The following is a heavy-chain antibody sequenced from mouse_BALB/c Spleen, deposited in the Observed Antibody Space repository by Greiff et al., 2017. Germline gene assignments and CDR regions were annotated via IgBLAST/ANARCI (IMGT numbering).Heavy chain of an antibody. J-gene: IGHJ4*01. Sequence: VQLQESGAELVRPGTSVKVSCKASGYAFTNYLIEWVKQRPGQGLEWIGVLNPGSGGTNYNEKFKGKATLTADKSSSTAYMQLSSLTSDDSAVYFCARYYGSSYAMDYWGQGTSVTVSS. D-gene: IGHD1-1*01. CDR1: GYAFTNYL. CDR3: ARYYGSSYAMDY. V-gene: IGHV1-54*03. CDR2: LNPGSGGT.